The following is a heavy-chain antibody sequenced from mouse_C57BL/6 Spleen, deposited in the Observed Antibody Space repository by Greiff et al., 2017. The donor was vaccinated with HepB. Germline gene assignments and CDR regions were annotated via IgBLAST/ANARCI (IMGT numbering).Heavy chain of an antibody. CDR2: ISYDGSN. CDR1: GYSITSGYY. J-gene: IGHJ4*01. CDR3: AKGVRGAMDY. Sequence: ESGPGLVKPSQSLSLTCSVTGYSITSGYYWNWIRQFPGNKLEWMGYISYDGSNNYNPSLKNRISITRDTSKNQFFLKLNSVTTEDTSTYYCAKGVRGAMDYWGQGTSVTVSS. V-gene: IGHV3-6*01.